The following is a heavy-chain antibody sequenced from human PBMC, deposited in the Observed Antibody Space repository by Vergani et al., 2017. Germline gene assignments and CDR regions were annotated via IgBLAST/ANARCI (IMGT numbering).Heavy chain of an antibody. V-gene: IGHV3-9*01. CDR2: ISWNSGSI. D-gene: IGHD4-11*01. CDR3: AKAGTTANWYYFDY. J-gene: IGHJ4*02. CDR1: GFTFDDYA. Sequence: EVQLVESGGGLVQPGRSLRLSCAASGFTFDDYAMHWVRQAPGKGLEWVSGISWNSGSIGYADSVKGRFTISRDNAKNSLYLQMNSLRAEDTALYYCAKAGTTANWYYFDYWGQGTLVTGSS.